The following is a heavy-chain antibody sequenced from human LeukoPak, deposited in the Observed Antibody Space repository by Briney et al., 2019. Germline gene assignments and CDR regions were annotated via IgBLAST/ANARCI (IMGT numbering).Heavy chain of an antibody. D-gene: IGHD2-21*02. CDR2: MNPNSGNT. Sequence: ASVKVSCKASGYTFTSYDINWVRQATGQGLEWMGWMNPNSGNTGYAQKFQGRVTMTRNTSISTAYMELRSLRSDDTAVYYCARWWSYCGGDCYFVSDYWGQGTLVTVSS. J-gene: IGHJ4*02. V-gene: IGHV1-8*01. CDR3: ARWWSYCGGDCYFVSDY. CDR1: GYTFTSYD.